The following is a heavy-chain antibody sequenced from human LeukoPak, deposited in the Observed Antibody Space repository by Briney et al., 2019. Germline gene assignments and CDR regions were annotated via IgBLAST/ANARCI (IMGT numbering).Heavy chain of an antibody. CDR3: VPRKEWSCYMDV. V-gene: IGHV3-23*01. J-gene: IGHJ6*03. D-gene: IGHD3-3*01. Sequence: QTGGSLRLSCAVSGFTFSSYAMSWVRQAPGKGLEWVSDISGSGGSTYYADSVKGRFTISRDNSKNTLYLQMNSLRAEDTAVYYCVPRKEWSCYMDVWGKGTTVTVSS. CDR1: GFTFSSYA. CDR2: ISGSGGST.